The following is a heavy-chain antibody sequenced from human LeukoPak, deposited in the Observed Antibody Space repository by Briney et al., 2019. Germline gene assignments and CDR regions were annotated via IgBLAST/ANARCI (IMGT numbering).Heavy chain of an antibody. CDR3: TRDIVVVPAAIYYFVY. Sequence: GGSLRLSCAASGFTFSSYWMSWVRQAPGKGLEWVANVKQDGSEKYYVDSVKGRFTIPRDNAKNSLYLQMNSLRAEDTAVYSCTRDIVVVPAAIYYFVYWGQGTLGTVSS. J-gene: IGHJ4*02. CDR1: GFTFSSYW. V-gene: IGHV3-7*01. CDR2: VKQDGSEK. D-gene: IGHD2-2*02.